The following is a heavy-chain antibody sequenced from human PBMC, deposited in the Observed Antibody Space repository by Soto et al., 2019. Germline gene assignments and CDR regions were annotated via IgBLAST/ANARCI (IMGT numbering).Heavy chain of an antibody. V-gene: IGHV1-69*12. J-gene: IGHJ6*02. CDR2: IIPIFGTA. CDR1: GGTFSSYA. CDR3: ARDGYVGRYYYYYGMDV. D-gene: IGHD1-1*01. Sequence: QVQLVQSGAEVKKPGSSVKVSCKASGGTFSSYAISWVRQAPGQVLEWMGGIIPIFGTANYAQKFQGRVTITAAEATSKAYMELRSLRSEDTAVYDCARDGYVGRYYYYYGMDVWGQGTTVTVSS.